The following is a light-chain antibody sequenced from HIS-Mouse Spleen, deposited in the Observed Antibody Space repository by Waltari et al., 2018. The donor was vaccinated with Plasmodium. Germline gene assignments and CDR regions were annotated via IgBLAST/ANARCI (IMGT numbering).Light chain of an antibody. V-gene: IGLV3-10*01. Sequence: SYELTQPPSVSVSPGQTARITCPGDALPKKYAYWYQQKSGQAPVLVFNEDSKRPSGIPDGFSGSSSGTMATLTISGAQVEDEADYYCYSTDSSGNHRVFGGGTKLTVL. J-gene: IGLJ3*02. CDR1: ALPKKY. CDR3: YSTDSSGNHRV. CDR2: EDS.